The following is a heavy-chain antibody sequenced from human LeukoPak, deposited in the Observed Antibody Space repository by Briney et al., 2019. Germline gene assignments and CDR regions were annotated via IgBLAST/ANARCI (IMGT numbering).Heavy chain of an antibody. V-gene: IGHV3-23*01. Sequence: GGSLRLSCAASGFRFNTYWMSWVRQAPGKGLEWVSAISGSGGSTYYADSVKGRFTISRDNSKNTLYLQINSLRAEDTAVYYCAKEAYYYGSGRTREIDYWGQGTLVTVSS. J-gene: IGHJ4*02. CDR1: GFRFNTYW. CDR3: AKEAYYYGSGRTREIDY. CDR2: ISGSGGST. D-gene: IGHD3-10*01.